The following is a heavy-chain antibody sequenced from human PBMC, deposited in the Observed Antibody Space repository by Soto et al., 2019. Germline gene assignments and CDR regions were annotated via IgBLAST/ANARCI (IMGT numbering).Heavy chain of an antibody. CDR2: IIPIFGTA. D-gene: IGHD2-2*02. CDR3: ARDQVVPAAITYYYFGRDV. CDR1: GGTFSSYA. V-gene: IGHV1-69*13. Sequence: SVKVSCKASGGTFSSYAISWVRQAPGQGLEWMGGIIPIFGTANYAQKFQGRVTITADESTSTAYMELSSLRSEDTAVYYCARDQVVPAAITYYYFGRDVRGQALMVSVS. J-gene: IGHJ6*02.